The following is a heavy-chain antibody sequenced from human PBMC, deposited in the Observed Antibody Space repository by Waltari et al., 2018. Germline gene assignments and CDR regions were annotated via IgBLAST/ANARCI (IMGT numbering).Heavy chain of an antibody. D-gene: IGHD3-10*01. V-gene: IGHV3-72*01. J-gene: IGHJ6*02. CDR1: GFTFSAHY. CDR2: TRNKANSYTT. CDR3: ASTMVRSLYYYYGMDV. Sequence: EVQLVESGGGLVQPGGSLRLSCAASGFTFSAHYMDWVRQAPGKGLEWVGRTRNKANSYTTEYAASVKGRFTISRDDSKNSLYLQMNSLKTEDTAVYYCASTMVRSLYYYYGMDVWGQGTTVTVSS.